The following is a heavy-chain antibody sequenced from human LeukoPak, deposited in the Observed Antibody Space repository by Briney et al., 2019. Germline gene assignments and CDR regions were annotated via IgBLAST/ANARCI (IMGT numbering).Heavy chain of an antibody. D-gene: IGHD5-12*01. CDR2: TSYSGNT. Sequence: PSETLSLTXTVSGGSIRSSSYYWGWIRQPPGKGLEWIGSTSYSGNTYYNPSLKSRVTISVDTSKSQFSLKLSSVTAADTAVYYCARRGNSGYDFGAFDIWGQGTMVTVSS. J-gene: IGHJ3*02. V-gene: IGHV4-39*01. CDR3: ARRGNSGYDFGAFDI. CDR1: GGSIRSSSYY.